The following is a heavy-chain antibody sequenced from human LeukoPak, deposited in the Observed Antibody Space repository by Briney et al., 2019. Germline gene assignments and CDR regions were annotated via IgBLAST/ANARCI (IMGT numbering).Heavy chain of an antibody. V-gene: IGHV3-30*04. J-gene: IGHJ4*02. CDR2: ISYDGSNK. D-gene: IGHD2-15*01. CDR3: ARSSPGYCSGGSCSTTLDY. CDR1: GFTFSSYA. Sequence: GRSLRLSCAASGFTFSSYAMHWVRQAPGKGLEWVAVISYDGSNKYYADSVKGRFTISRDNSKNTLYLQMNSLRAEDTAVYYCARSSPGYCSGGSCSTTLDYWGQGTLVTVSS.